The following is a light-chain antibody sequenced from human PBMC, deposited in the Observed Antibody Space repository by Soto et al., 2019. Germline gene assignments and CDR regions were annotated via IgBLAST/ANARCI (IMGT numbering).Light chain of an antibody. V-gene: IGKV3-15*01. CDR3: QQYHNWPPRT. J-gene: IGKJ1*01. CDR1: QSISIN. CDR2: GAS. Sequence: EIVMTQSPATLSVSPWGRATLSCRASQSISINLAWYQQKPGQAPRLLIYGASTRATGIPARFSGSGSGTEFTLTISSLQSEDFAVYYCQQYHNWPPRTFGQGTKVDIK.